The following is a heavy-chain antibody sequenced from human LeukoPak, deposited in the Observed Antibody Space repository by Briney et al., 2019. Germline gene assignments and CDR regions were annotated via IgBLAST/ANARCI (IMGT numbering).Heavy chain of an antibody. CDR2: ISGSGGST. Sequence: GGPRRLSCAASGFTFSSYAMSWVRQAPGKGLEWVSAISGSGGSTYYADSVKGRFTISRDNSKNTLYLQMNSLRAEDTAVYYCAKDRIPSGGSSKYFQHWGQGTLVTVSP. D-gene: IGHD2-15*01. V-gene: IGHV3-23*01. J-gene: IGHJ1*01. CDR1: GFTFSSYA. CDR3: AKDRIPSGGSSKYFQH.